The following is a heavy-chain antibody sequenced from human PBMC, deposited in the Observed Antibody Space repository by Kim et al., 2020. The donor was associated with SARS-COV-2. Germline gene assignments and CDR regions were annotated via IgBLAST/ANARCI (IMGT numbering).Heavy chain of an antibody. CDR1: GFTLINYN. CDR3: ARDQDSDESPFDI. D-gene: IGHD2-15*01. V-gene: IGHV3-48*02. J-gene: IGHJ3*02. CDR2: ISRNGNDK. Sequence: GGSLRLSCTASGFTLINYNINWVRQTPGKGLEWVAHISRNGNDKYYADSVRGRFTISRDTAQNSLFLQMNSLRDEDTAVYYCARDQDSDESPFDIWGQGTMASVSS.